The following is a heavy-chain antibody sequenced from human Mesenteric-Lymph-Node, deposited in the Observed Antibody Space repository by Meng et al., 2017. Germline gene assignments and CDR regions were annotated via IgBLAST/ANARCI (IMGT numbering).Heavy chain of an antibody. CDR3: ARMTKAYGAFDI. CDR1: GFTFSAYE. CDR2: ISDSGRDK. J-gene: IGHJ3*02. Sequence: GESLKISCAASGFTFSAYEMNWVRQAPGKGLEWVTYISDSGRDKFYADSVKGRFTVSRDNAKNSLSLQMDSLRPEDRAVYYCARMTKAYGAFDIWGQGTMVTVSS. V-gene: IGHV3-48*03. D-gene: IGHD2-8*01.